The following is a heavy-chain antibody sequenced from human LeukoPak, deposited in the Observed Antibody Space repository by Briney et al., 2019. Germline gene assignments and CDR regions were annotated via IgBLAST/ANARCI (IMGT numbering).Heavy chain of an antibody. Sequence: SVKVSCKASGGTFSSYAVSWVRQAPGQGLEWMGGIIPIFGTANYAQKFQGRVTITTDESTSTAYMELSSLRSEDTAVYYCASSSGSYYVEWGQGTLVTVSS. CDR2: IIPIFGTA. D-gene: IGHD1-26*01. CDR1: GGTFSSYA. J-gene: IGHJ4*02. CDR3: ASSSGSYYVE. V-gene: IGHV1-69*05.